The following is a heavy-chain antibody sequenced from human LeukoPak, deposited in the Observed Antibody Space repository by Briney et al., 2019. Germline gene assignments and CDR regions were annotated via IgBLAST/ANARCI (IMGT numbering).Heavy chain of an antibody. J-gene: IGHJ3*02. Sequence: SETLSLTCTVSGGSISSSSYYWGWIRQPPGKGLEWIGSIYHSGSTYYNPSLKSRVTISVDTSKNQFSLKLSSVTAADTAVYYCARDHYYDSSGYYSEDDAFDIWGQGTMVTVSS. V-gene: IGHV4-39*07. CDR1: GGSISSSSYY. CDR3: ARDHYYDSSGYYSEDDAFDI. D-gene: IGHD3-22*01. CDR2: IYHSGST.